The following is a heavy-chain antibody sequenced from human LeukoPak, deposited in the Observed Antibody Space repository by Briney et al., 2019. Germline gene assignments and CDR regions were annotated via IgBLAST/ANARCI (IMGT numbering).Heavy chain of an antibody. CDR1: GGSFSGYY. V-gene: IGHV4-34*01. CDR2: INHSGST. Sequence: HPSETLSLTCAAYGGSFSGYYWSWIRQPPGKGLEWIGEINHSGSTNYNPSLKSRVTISVDTSKNQLSLKLSSVTAADTAVYYCARVHSSSWYRPYYYYGMDVWGQGTTVTVSS. J-gene: IGHJ6*02. CDR3: ARVHSSSWYRPYYYYGMDV. D-gene: IGHD6-13*01.